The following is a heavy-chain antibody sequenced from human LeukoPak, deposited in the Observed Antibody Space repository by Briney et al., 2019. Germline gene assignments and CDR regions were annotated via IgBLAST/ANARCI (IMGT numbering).Heavy chain of an antibody. D-gene: IGHD3-10*02. V-gene: IGHV3-30*07. CDR1: GFSLTNYA. CDR3: AELGITMIGGV. Sequence: GRSLRLSCSVSGFSLTNYAMHWVRQAPGKGLEWVAVLSYDGSNEDYADSVKGRFTISRDNAKSSLYLQMNSLRAEDTAVYYCAELGITMIGGVWGKGTTVTISS. J-gene: IGHJ6*04. CDR2: LSYDGSNE.